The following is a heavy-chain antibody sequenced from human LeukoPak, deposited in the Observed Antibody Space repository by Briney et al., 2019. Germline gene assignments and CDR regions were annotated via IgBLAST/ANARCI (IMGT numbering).Heavy chain of an antibody. CDR1: GFIFSNGW. Sequence: PGGSLRLSCAASGFIFSNGWMSWVRQAPGKGLAWVGRIKSKTTGGTIDYAAPVKGRFTISRDDSKYMLYLQMNSLKTEDTAVYYCATGSPMLDFWGQGTPVTVSS. CDR3: ATGSPMLDF. V-gene: IGHV3-15*01. CDR2: IKSKTTGGTI. J-gene: IGHJ4*02.